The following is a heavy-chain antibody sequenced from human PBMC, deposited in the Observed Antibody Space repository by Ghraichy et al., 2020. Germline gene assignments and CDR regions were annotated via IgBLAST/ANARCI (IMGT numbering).Heavy chain of an antibody. Sequence: ESLNISSSVSGDSITGPSYHWGWIRQPPGKGLEWIASVYYTGNTYYSPSLRSRATIAVDTSKNQFSLKLISVTAADTAVYFCVRLVNGCPADSWGQGTLVTVSS. D-gene: IGHD1-1*01. J-gene: IGHJ4*02. CDR2: VYYTGNT. CDR1: GDSITGPSYH. CDR3: VRLVNGCPADS. V-gene: IGHV4-39*01.